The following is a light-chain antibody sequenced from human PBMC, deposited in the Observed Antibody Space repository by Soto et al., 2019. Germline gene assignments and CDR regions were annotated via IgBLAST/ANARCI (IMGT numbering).Light chain of an antibody. CDR2: RDS. CDR1: NIGSKT. V-gene: IGLV3-9*01. Sequence: SYELTQPLSVSVTLGQTARITCGRNNIGSKTVHWYQQKPGQAPVLVIYRDSNRPSGIPERFSGSNSGNTATLTISRAQAGDEADYYCQVWDSSTARVFGGGTKLTVL. J-gene: IGLJ3*02. CDR3: QVWDSSTARV.